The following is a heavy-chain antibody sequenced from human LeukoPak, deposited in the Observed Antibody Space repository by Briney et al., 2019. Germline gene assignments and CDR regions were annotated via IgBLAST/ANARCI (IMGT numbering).Heavy chain of an antibody. Sequence: ASVKVSCKASGYTFTSYDINWVRQATGQGLEWMGWMNPNSGNTGYAQKFQGRVTMTRNTSISTAYMELSSLRSEDTAVYYCAVDYDILTGAFPLWGQGTLVTVSS. V-gene: IGHV1-8*01. CDR3: AVDYDILTGAFPL. J-gene: IGHJ4*02. CDR1: GYTFTSYD. D-gene: IGHD3-9*01. CDR2: MNPNSGNT.